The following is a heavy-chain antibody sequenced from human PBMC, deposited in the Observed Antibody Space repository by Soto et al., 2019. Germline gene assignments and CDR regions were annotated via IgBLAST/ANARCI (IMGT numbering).Heavy chain of an antibody. J-gene: IGHJ4*02. Sequence: PGGSLRLSCAASGFTFASYAMAWVRQAPGKGVEWVSGIDASGSRTYYADSVKGRFTISRDNSRNTLFLEMDNLRGEDTAIYYCAKDPEIPGLLGAGACLDFWGQGTLVTVSS. CDR2: IDASGSRT. CDR3: AKDPEIPGLLGAGACLDF. CDR1: GFTFASYA. V-gene: IGHV3-23*01. D-gene: IGHD2-21*02.